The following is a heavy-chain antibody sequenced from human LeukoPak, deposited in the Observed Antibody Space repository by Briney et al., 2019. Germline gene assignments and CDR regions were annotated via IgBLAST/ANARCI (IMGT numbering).Heavy chain of an antibody. J-gene: IGHJ4*02. CDR1: GFTPRSYA. D-gene: IGHD3-16*01. CDR2: ISGSGGST. CDR3: AKDQGNMITFGEFDD. Sequence: GGFLRLSRAASGFTPRSYAMSWVRQAPGLGVEWVSAISGSGGSTYYADSVKGRFTISIDNSDNTLYLQMNSLRAEDASVYYCAKDQGNMITFGEFDDWVQGTLVTCSS. V-gene: IGHV3-23*01.